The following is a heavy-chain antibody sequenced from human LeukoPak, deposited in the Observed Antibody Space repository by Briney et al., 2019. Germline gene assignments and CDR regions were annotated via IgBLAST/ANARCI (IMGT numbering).Heavy chain of an antibody. CDR1: GGSISSSIYY. V-gene: IGHV4-39*01. CDR2: IYYSGST. Sequence: SETLSLTCTVSGGSISSSIYYWGWIRQPPGKGLEWIGSIYYSGSTYYNPSLKSRVTISVDTSKNQSSLKLNSVTAADTAVYYCARLIQITYFDYWGQGTLVTVSS. CDR3: ARLIQITYFDY. D-gene: IGHD5-24*01. J-gene: IGHJ4*02.